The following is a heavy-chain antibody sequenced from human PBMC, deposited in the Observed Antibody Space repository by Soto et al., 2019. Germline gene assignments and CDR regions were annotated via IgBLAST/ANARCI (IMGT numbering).Heavy chain of an antibody. CDR3: ATAAIYCSGGSCSSAEYFQH. CDR2: FDPEDGET. J-gene: IGHJ1*01. Sequence: ASVKVSCKVSGYTITELSMHWVRQAPGKGLELMGGFDPEDGETIYAQKFQGRVTMTEDTSTDTAYMELSSLRSEDTAVYYCATAAIYCSGGSCSSAEYFQHWGQGTLVTVSS. D-gene: IGHD2-15*01. V-gene: IGHV1-24*01. CDR1: GYTITELS.